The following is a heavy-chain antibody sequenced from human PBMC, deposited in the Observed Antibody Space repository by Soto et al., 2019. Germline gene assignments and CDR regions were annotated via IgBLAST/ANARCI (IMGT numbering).Heavy chain of an antibody. D-gene: IGHD1-1*01. CDR2: ISGSGTST. CDR1: GFTFSSYA. CDR3: AKSLSGLFSLGDFNY. Sequence: PGGSLRPSCAASGFTFSSYAMNWVRQSPGKGLEWVAEISGSGTSTYYAPSVKGRFIISSDSSKNTLYLQMYSLRAEDTAIYYCAKSLSGLFSLGDFNYWGQGAMVTVS. J-gene: IGHJ4*02. V-gene: IGHV3-23*01.